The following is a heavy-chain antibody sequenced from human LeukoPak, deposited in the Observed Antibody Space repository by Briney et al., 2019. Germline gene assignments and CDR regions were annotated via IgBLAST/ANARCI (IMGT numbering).Heavy chain of an antibody. D-gene: IGHD2-15*01. Sequence: GGSLRHSCAASGFDFSGFYMHWVRPASGRGLEWVGLIRSKPSSYTTVYAASVKGRFTISRDDSKNTAYLQMNSLKAEDTAVYYCTRQDCSGGSCSYVDYWGQGTLVTVSS. CDR2: IRSKPSSYTT. CDR1: GFDFSGFY. J-gene: IGHJ4*02. V-gene: IGHV3-73*01. CDR3: TRQDCSGGSCSYVDY.